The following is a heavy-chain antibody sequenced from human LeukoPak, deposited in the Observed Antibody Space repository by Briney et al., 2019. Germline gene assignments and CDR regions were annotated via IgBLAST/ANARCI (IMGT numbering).Heavy chain of an antibody. CDR3: ATDRDGDILTGAMDV. CDR1: GYTLTELS. J-gene: IGHJ6*02. CDR2: FDPEDGET. Sequence: GASVKVSCKVSGYTLTELSMHWVRQAPGKGLEWMGGFDPEDGETIYAQKFQGRVTMTEDTSTDTAYMELSSLRSEDTAVYYCATDRDGDILTGAMDVWGQGTTVTVSS. V-gene: IGHV1-24*01. D-gene: IGHD3-9*01.